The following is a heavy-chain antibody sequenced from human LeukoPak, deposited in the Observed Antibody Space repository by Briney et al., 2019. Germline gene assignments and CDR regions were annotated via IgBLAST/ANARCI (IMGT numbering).Heavy chain of an antibody. Sequence: PGGSLRLSCAASGFTFRTYAMSWVRQAPGKGLEWVSSIRGSGESTYYADSVKGRFTISRDNSRNTVFLQMKSLTAEDTAVYYCAKEVRESAWFYFDYWGQGTLATVSS. J-gene: IGHJ4*02. CDR2: IRGSGEST. D-gene: IGHD3-10*01. CDR1: GFTFRTYA. V-gene: IGHV3-23*01. CDR3: AKEVRESAWFYFDY.